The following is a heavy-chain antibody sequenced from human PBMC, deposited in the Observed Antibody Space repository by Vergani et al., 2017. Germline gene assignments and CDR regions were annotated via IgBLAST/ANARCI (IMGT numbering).Heavy chain of an antibody. J-gene: IGHJ5*02. Sequence: EVQLVQSGAEVKKPGESLKISCKGSGSSFTSYWIGSVRQMPGKGLEWMGIIYPCDSDTRYSPSFQGQVTFSADKSISTDYLKWSSLKASDTAMYYCARRGRGACIAARPCWFDPWGQGTLVTVSS. V-gene: IGHV5-51*01. CDR3: ARRGRGACIAARPCWFDP. D-gene: IGHD6-6*01. CDR2: IYPCDSDT. CDR1: GSSFTSYW.